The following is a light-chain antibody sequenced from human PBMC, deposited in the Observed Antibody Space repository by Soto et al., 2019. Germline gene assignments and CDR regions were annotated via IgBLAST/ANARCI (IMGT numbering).Light chain of an antibody. V-gene: IGLV2-18*02. CDR1: SSDVGSYNR. J-gene: IGLJ1*01. CDR3: NSYTGSSTYV. Sequence: QSALTQPPSLPGSPGQSVAISCTGTSSDVGSYNRVPWYQQPPGAAPKLMIYEVSNRPSGVPDRFSGSKSGNTASLTISGLQAEDEADYYCNSYTGSSTYVFGTGTKLTVL. CDR2: EVS.